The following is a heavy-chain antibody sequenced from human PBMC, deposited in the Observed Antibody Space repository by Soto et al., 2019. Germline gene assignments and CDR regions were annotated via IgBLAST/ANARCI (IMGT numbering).Heavy chain of an antibody. CDR2: ISAYNGNT. CDR1: GYTFTSYG. J-gene: IGHJ6*02. D-gene: IGHD3-9*01. CDR3: ARDLSRAFDWLPLYDYYYYYGIDV. V-gene: IGHV1-18*01. Sequence: GASVKVSCKASGYTFTSYGISWVRQAPGQGLEWMGWISAYNGNTNYAQKLQGRVTMTTDTSTSTAYMELRSLRSDDTAVYYCARDLSRAFDWLPLYDYYYYYGIDVWGQGTTVTVSS.